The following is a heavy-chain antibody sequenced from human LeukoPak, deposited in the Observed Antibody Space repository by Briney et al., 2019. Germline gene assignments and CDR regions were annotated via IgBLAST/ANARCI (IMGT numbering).Heavy chain of an antibody. CDR2: IRRNGGST. V-gene: IGHV3-64D*06. J-gene: IGHJ5*02. Sequence: SGGSVRLSCSASGFTVGSYAMQWVRQAPGGGLEYVSAIRRNGGSTYYAHCGEGRYTISRDNSNNTLYLQMSSLRAEDTAVYYCVKPPRSGYSSSWSWDMVFDHWGQGTLVTVSS. CDR3: VKPPRSGYSSSWSWDMVFDH. D-gene: IGHD6-13*01. CDR1: GFTVGSYA.